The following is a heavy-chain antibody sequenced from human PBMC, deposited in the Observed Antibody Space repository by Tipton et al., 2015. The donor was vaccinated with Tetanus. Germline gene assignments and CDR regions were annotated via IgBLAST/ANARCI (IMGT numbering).Heavy chain of an antibody. Sequence: TLSGHAMHWVRQAPGKGLEWVAIVWYDGGNKYYAESVKGRFTISKDNVRNTLSLQMNSLTVEDTAVYYCASGCAADRCRSLVNQYYFQYWGQGALVSVSS. CDR3: ASGCAADRCRSLVNQYYFQY. D-gene: IGHD1-14*01. CDR1: TLSGHA. V-gene: IGHV3-33*01. J-gene: IGHJ4*02. CDR2: VWYDGGNK.